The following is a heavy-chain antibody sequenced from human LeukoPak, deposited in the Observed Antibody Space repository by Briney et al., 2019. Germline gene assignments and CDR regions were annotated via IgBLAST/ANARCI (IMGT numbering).Heavy chain of an antibody. J-gene: IGHJ5*02. V-gene: IGHV1-2*02. CDR3: ARALWIVASFDP. Sequence: GASVKVSCKASGYTFTGYYIHWVRQAPGQGLEWVGWINPNSGGTNYAQKFQGRVTMTRDTSISTAYMELSRLRSDDTAVYYCARALWIVASFDPWGQGTLVTVSS. D-gene: IGHD3-22*01. CDR2: INPNSGGT. CDR1: GYTFTGYY.